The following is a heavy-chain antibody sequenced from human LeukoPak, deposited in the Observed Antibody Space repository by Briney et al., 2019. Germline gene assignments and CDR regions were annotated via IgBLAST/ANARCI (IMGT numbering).Heavy chain of an antibody. CDR1: GGPFGVYY. Sequence: SETLSLTCAVYGGPFGVYYWSWVRQPPGKGLEWIGEVNHSGSTNYNPSLKSRVTISVDTSKNHFSLKLSSVTAADTAVYYCAGPGAGDLDYWGQGTLVTVSS. CDR2: VNHSGST. CDR3: AGPGAGDLDY. V-gene: IGHV4-34*01. D-gene: IGHD3-10*01. J-gene: IGHJ4*02.